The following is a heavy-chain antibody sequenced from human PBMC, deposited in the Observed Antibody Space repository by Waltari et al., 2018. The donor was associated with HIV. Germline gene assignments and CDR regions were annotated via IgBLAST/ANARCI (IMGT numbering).Heavy chain of an antibody. D-gene: IGHD3-22*01. CDR1: GFMFSSYW. V-gene: IGHV3-7*01. Sequence: EVQLVESGGGLVQPGGSLRLSCAASGFMFSSYWVSWVRQAPGKGLEWVANIKQEGSEKYYVDSVKGRFTISRDNAKNSLYLQMNSLRAEDTAVYYCARDRSRYYDSSGTLDYWGQGTLVTVSS. CDR3: ARDRSRYYDSSGTLDY. CDR2: IKQEGSEK. J-gene: IGHJ4*02.